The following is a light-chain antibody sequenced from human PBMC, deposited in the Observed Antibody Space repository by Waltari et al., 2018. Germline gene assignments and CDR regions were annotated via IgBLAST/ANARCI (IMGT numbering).Light chain of an antibody. V-gene: IGKV1-5*03. Sequence: DIQMTQSPSTLSASVRDRVPITCRASQSICSWSAWYQQKPGKAPKRLIYKASSLETGVPSRFSGSGSGTEFTLTISRLQPDDFATYCGQQYSSESTFGQGTKVEIK. CDR2: KAS. CDR3: QQYSSEST. CDR1: QSICSW. J-gene: IGKJ1*01.